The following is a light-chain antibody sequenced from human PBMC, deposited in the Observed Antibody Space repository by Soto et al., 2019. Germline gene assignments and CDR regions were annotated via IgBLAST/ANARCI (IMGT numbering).Light chain of an antibody. CDR3: QQYGSSPRYT. V-gene: IGKV3-20*01. CDR2: GAS. Sequence: EIVMTQSPDTLSVSPGERATLSCRASQNVGRNVAWYQQRPGQAPRLLIYGASSRATGIPDRFSGSGSGTDFTLSISRLEPEDSAVYYCQQYGSSPRYTFGQGTKLEIK. J-gene: IGKJ2*01. CDR1: QNVGRN.